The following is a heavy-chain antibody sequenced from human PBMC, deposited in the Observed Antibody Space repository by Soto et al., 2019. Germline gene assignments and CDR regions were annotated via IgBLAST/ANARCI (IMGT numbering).Heavy chain of an antibody. CDR3: ARGIAAAGVDNYYYYYGMDV. D-gene: IGHD6-13*01. CDR2: ISYDGSNK. CDR1: GFTFSSYA. J-gene: IGHJ6*02. V-gene: IGHV3-30*14. Sequence: GGSLRLSCAASGFTFSSYAMHWVRQAPGKGLEWVAVISYDGSNKYYADSVKGRFTISRDNSKNTLYLQMNSLRAEDTAVYYCARGIAAAGVDNYYYYYGMDVWGQGTTVTVSS.